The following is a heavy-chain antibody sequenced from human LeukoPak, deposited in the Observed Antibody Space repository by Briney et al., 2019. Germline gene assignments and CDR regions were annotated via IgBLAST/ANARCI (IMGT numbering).Heavy chain of an antibody. CDR2: ISYDGSNK. J-gene: IGHJ1*01. V-gene: IGHV3-30*18. CDR3: AKDRGSRYFQH. CDR1: GFTFSSYG. Sequence: GGSLRLSCAASGFTFSSYGMHWVRQAPGKGLEWVAVISYDGSNKYYADSVKGRFTISRDNSKNTLNLQMNSLRAEDTAVYYCAKDRGSRYFQHWGQGTLVTVSS.